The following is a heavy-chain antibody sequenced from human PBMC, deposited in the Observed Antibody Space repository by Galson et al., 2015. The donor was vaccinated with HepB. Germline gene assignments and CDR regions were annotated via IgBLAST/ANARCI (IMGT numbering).Heavy chain of an antibody. CDR2: IIPIFGTA. J-gene: IGHJ3*02. CDR3: ASFIYSSGWYGWPPAFDI. CDR1: GYTFTSYA. D-gene: IGHD6-19*01. V-gene: IGHV1-69*13. Sequence: SVKVSCKASGYTFTSYAIHWVRQAPGQGLEWMGGIIPIFGTANYAQKFQGRVTITADESTSTAYMELSSLRSEDTAVYYRASFIYSSGWYGWPPAFDIWGQGTMVTVSS.